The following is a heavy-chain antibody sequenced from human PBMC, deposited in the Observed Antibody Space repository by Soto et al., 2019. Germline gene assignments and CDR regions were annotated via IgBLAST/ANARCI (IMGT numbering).Heavy chain of an antibody. CDR3: AKDHDNSRWSYSS. D-gene: IGHD6-19*01. CDR2: ISYDGTTK. J-gene: IGHJ5*01. CDR1: GFTFSDYG. Sequence: QPGGSLRLSCAASGFTFSDYGIHWVRQAPGKGLEWLAVISYDGTTKFYADSVKGRLTISRDNSKNTLYLQMNSLRAEDTAVYYCAKDHDNSRWSYSSRCPGTLVTVSS. V-gene: IGHV3-30*18.